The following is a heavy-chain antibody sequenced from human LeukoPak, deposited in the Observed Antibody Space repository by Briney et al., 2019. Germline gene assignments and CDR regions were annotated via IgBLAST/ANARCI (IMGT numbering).Heavy chain of an antibody. J-gene: IGHJ4*02. CDR3: ARDVKGYSYGRTGYYFDY. V-gene: IGHV4-30-4*01. Sequence: PSETLSLTCTVSGGSISSGDYYWSWIRQPPGKGLEWIGYIYYSGSTYYNPSLKSRVTISVDTSKNQFSLKLSSVTAADTAVYYCARDVKGYSYGRTGYYFDYWGQGTLVTVSS. CDR2: IYYSGST. D-gene: IGHD5-18*01. CDR1: GGSISSGDYY.